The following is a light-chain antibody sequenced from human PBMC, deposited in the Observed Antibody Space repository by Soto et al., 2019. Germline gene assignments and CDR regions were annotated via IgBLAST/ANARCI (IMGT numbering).Light chain of an antibody. J-gene: IGKJ1*01. CDR1: QSVNFN. V-gene: IGKV3-15*01. CDR2: GAS. Sequence: EIVMTQSPATLSVSPGERATLSCRASQSVNFNLVWYQQKPGQAPRLLIYGASTRATGIPARFSGSGYGTEFTLTISNLQSEDFAVYYCQQYNTWPRTFGQGTKV. CDR3: QQYNTWPRT.